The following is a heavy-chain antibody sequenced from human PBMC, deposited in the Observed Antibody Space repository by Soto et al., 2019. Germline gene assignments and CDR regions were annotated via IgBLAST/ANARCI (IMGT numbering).Heavy chain of an antibody. CDR1: GGSISSYYW. V-gene: IGHV2-70*11. D-gene: IGHD2-21*02. CDR2: IDWDDDK. J-gene: IGHJ6*02. CDR3: IQSRCGGDCLQSYASYYYYGMDV. Sequence: TLSLTCTVSGGSISSYYWSWIRQPPGKALEWLARIDWDDDKYYSTSLKTRLTISKDTSKNQVVLTMTNMDPVDTATYYCIQSRCGGDCLQSYASYYYYGMDVWGQGTTVTVSS.